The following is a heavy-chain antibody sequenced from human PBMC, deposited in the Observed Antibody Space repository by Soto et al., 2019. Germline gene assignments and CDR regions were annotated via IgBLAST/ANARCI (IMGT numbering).Heavy chain of an antibody. D-gene: IGHD3-22*01. V-gene: IGHV1-18*01. CDR3: ARVRTITMIEGWFDP. CDR2: ISPYNGNT. J-gene: IGHJ5*02. Sequence: QVQLVQSGAEVKKPGASVKVSCKASGYTFTSYGISWVRQAPGQGLEWMGWISPYNGNTNYAQKLQGRVTMTTDTSTSTAYMELRSLRSDDTAVYYCARVRTITMIEGWFDPWGQGTLVTVSS. CDR1: GYTFTSYG.